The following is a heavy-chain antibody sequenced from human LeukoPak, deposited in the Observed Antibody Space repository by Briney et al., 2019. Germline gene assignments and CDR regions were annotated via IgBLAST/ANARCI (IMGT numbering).Heavy chain of an antibody. D-gene: IGHD6-19*01. CDR3: ARDSAPGDAFDI. J-gene: IGHJ3*02. CDR2: IYYSGST. CDR1: GGSISSYY. V-gene: IGHV4-59*01. Sequence: SETLSLTCTVSGGSISSYYWSWIRQPPGKGLEWIGYIYYSGSTNYNPSLKSRVTISVDTSKNQFSLKLSSVTAADTAVYYCARDSAPGDAFDIWGQGTMVTVSS.